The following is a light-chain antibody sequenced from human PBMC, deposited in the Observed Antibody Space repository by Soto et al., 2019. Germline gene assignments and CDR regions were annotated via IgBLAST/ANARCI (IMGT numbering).Light chain of an antibody. V-gene: IGLV2-8*01. Sequence: QSALTQPPSASGSPGQSVTISCTGTSSDVGGYNYVSWYQQHPGKAPKLMISEVSKRPSGVPDRFSGSKSGNTASLTVSGLQAEDEADYYCSSFAGNNNLLFGGGTKLTGL. CDR2: EVS. CDR3: SSFAGNNNLL. CDR1: SSDVGGYNY. J-gene: IGLJ2*01.